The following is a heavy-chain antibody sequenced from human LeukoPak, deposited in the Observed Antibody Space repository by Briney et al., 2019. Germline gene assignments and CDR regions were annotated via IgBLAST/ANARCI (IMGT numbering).Heavy chain of an antibody. CDR2: INPNSGGT. CDR3: ARDAIVRDYSNSDY. D-gene: IGHD4-11*01. Sequence: GASVKVFCKASGYTFTGYYIHWVRQAPGQGLEWKGWINPNSGGTNYAQKFQGRVTMTRDTSISTAYMELSRLTSDDTAVYYCARDAIVRDYSNSDYWGQGTLVTVSS. V-gene: IGHV1-2*02. CDR1: GYTFTGYY. J-gene: IGHJ4*02.